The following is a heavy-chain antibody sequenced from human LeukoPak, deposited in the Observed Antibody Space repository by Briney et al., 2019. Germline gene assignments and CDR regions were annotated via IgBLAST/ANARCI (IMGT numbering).Heavy chain of an antibody. CDR3: ARGPPGTARWYGLDV. CDR1: GFTFSNYW. Sequence: QPGGSLRLSCAASGFTFSNYWMHWVRQAPGKGLVWVSRINSDGSSTSYADSVKGRFTISRDDAKNTLYLQMNSLRDDDTAVYFCARGPPGTARWYGLDVWGQGTTLTVSS. V-gene: IGHV3-74*01. CDR2: INSDGSST. D-gene: IGHD1-1*01. J-gene: IGHJ6*01.